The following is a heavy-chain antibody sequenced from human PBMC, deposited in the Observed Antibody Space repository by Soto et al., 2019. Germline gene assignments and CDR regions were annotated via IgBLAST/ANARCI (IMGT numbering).Heavy chain of an antibody. Sequence: GGSLRLSCAASGFTFSSYAMHWVRQAPGKGLEWVAVISYDGSNKYYADSVKGRFTISRDNSKNTLYLQMNSLRAEDTAVYYCARGLIIAAAGTSDPWGQGTLVTVSS. CDR3: ARGLIIAAAGTSDP. CDR1: GFTFSSYA. J-gene: IGHJ5*02. CDR2: ISYDGSNK. D-gene: IGHD6-13*01. V-gene: IGHV3-30-3*01.